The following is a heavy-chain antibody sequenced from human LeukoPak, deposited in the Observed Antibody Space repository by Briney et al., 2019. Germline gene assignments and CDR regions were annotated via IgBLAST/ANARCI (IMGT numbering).Heavy chain of an antibody. D-gene: IGHD6-13*01. CDR1: GGTFSSYA. CDR3: ASEGDIAAAVDC. J-gene: IGHJ4*02. CDR2: IIPIVGTA. Sequence: SVKVSCEASGGTFSSYAISWVRQAPGQGLEWMGRIIPIVGTANYAQTFQGRVTITTDESTSTAYMELSSLRSEDPAVYYCASEGDIAAAVDCWGKGTLVTVSS. V-gene: IGHV1-69*05.